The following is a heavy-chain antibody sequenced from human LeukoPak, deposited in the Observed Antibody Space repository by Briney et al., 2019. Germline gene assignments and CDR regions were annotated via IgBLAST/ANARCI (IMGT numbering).Heavy chain of an antibody. Sequence: PGGSLRLSCAASGFTFSSYSMNGVRQAPGKGLEWVSSISSSSSYIYYADSVKGRFTISRDNAKNSLYLQMNSLRAEDTAMYYCARDVSGLYYFDYWGQGTLVTVSS. CDR2: ISSSSSYI. CDR3: ARDVSGLYYFDY. V-gene: IGHV3-21*01. J-gene: IGHJ4*02. D-gene: IGHD2-15*01. CDR1: GFTFSSYS.